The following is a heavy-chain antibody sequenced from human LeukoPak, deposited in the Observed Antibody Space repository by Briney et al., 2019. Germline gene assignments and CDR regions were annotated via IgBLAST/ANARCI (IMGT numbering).Heavy chain of an antibody. Sequence: SETLSLTCTVSGGSFNSYYWNWIRQPPGKGLEWIGYIYYTGSINYNPSLKSRVTISVDTSKNQFSLKLSSVTAADTAVYYCARGGSRQISSSDFDYWGQGTLVTVSS. CDR2: IYYTGSI. J-gene: IGHJ4*02. CDR1: GGSFNSYY. V-gene: IGHV4-59*01. CDR3: ARGGSRQISSSDFDY. D-gene: IGHD6-6*01.